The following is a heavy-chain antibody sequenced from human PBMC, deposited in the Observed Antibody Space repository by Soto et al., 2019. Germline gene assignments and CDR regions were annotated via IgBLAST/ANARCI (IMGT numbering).Heavy chain of an antibody. D-gene: IGHD4-17*01. V-gene: IGHV4-34*01. CDR1: GGSFSGYY. CDR3: ARDRTTVTTRGGAFDI. Sequence: SETLSLTCAVYGGSFSGYYWSWIRQPPGKGLEWIGEINHSGSTNYNPSLKSRVTISVDTSKNQFSLKLSSVTAADTAVYYCARDRTTVTTRGGAFDIWGQGTMVTVSS. CDR2: INHSGST. J-gene: IGHJ3*02.